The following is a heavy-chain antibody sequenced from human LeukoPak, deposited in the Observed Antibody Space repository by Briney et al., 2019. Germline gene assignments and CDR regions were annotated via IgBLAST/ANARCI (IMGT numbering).Heavy chain of an antibody. CDR3: ARVRYNWNEDDY. D-gene: IGHD1-1*01. CDR1: GGSISSSSYY. Sequence: SETLSLTCTVSGGSISSSSYYWGWIRQPPGTGLEWIGFIYYTGRTYYNPSLKSRVTMSVDTSKNQFSLNLISVTAADTAVYYCARVRYNWNEDDYWGQGILVTVSS. V-gene: IGHV4-30-4*08. CDR2: IYYTGRT. J-gene: IGHJ4*02.